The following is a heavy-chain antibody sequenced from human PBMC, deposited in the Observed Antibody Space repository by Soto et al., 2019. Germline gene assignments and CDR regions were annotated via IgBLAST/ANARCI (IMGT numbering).Heavy chain of an antibody. CDR3: ARPKGTYSSGYYYFDF. V-gene: IGHV1-69*01. Sequence: QVQLEQSGAEVKQPGSSVKVSCKTSGGTFSTYAINWVRQAPGQGLEWMGAIISLFGTADYSQQFQGRVTITADESTSTAYMELSSLRSDDTAVYFCARPKGTYSSGYYYFDFWGQGTLVTVSS. D-gene: IGHD6-19*01. CDR2: IISLFGTA. J-gene: IGHJ4*02. CDR1: GGTFSTYA.